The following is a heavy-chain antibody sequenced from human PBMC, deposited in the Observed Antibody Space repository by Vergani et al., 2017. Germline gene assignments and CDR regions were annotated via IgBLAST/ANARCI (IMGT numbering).Heavy chain of an antibody. Sequence: QVQLQQCGAGLLKPSETLSLTCAVYGGSFSGYYWGWIRQPPGKGLEWSGSIYYSGSTYYNPSLKRRVTISVDTSKNQFSLKLSSVTAADTAVYYCARADRVRGVLGYWGQGTLVTVSS. V-gene: IGHV4-34*01. CDR2: IYYSGST. D-gene: IGHD3-10*01. CDR1: GGSFSGYY. CDR3: ARADRVRGVLGY. J-gene: IGHJ4*02.